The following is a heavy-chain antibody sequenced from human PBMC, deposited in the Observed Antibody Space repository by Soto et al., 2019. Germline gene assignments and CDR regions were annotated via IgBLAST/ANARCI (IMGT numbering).Heavy chain of an antibody. CDR3: AKESYSSSSYYYGMDV. Sequence: GSLRLSCAASVFTFSSYGMHWVRQAPGEGLEWVAVISYDGSNKYYADSVKGRFTISRDNSKNTLFLQMNSLRGEDTAVYYCAKESYSSSSYYYGMDVWGQGTTVTVSS. D-gene: IGHD6-6*01. J-gene: IGHJ6*02. CDR2: ISYDGSNK. V-gene: IGHV3-30*18. CDR1: VFTFSSYG.